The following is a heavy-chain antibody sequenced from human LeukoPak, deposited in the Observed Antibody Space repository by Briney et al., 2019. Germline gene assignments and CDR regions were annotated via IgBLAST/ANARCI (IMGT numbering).Heavy chain of an antibody. J-gene: IGHJ4*02. CDR2: ISAYNGNT. Sequence: ASAKVSCKASGYTFTSYGISWVRQAPGQGLEWMGWISAYNGNTNYAQKLQGRVTMTTDTSTSTAYMELRSLRSDDTAVYYCARVSGYCSSTSCYSADYWGQGTLVTVSS. CDR3: ARVSGYCSSTSCYSADY. V-gene: IGHV1-18*01. CDR1: GYTFTSYG. D-gene: IGHD2-2*01.